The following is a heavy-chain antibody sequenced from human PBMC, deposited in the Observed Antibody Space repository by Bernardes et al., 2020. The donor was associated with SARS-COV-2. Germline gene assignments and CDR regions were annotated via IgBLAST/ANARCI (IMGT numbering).Heavy chain of an antibody. D-gene: IGHD2-21*01. CDR1: GDIVSSNSAS. J-gene: IGHJ4*02. Sequence: SEPLSLTCAISGDIVSSNSASWNWLMQSPSRGLEWLGRTYYRSKWNYNYAVSVESRVSINPDTSKNQFSLQVNSVTPEDTAIYYCARDHHSEPGKIDFWGQGTLVTVSS. V-gene: IGHV6-1*01. CDR2: TYYRSKWNY. CDR3: ARDHHSEPGKIDF.